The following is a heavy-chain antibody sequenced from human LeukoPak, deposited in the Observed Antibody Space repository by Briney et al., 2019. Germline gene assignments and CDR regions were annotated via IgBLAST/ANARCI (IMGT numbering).Heavy chain of an antibody. D-gene: IGHD4/OR15-4a*01. V-gene: IGHV3-21*01. Sequence: SGGSLRLSCAASGFTFNSYTMNWVRRAPGKGLEWVSSIGSDSNNIYYADSVKGRFTISRDNVKNSLYLQMNNLRTEDTAVYYCVRIPNGAKFPNWFDPWGPGTLVTVSP. CDR3: VRIPNGAKFPNWFDP. CDR1: GFTFNSYT. CDR2: IGSDSNNI. J-gene: IGHJ5*02.